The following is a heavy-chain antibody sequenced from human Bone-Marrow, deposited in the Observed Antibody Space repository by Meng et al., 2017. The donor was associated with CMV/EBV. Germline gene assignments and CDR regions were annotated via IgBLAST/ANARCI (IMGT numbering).Heavy chain of an antibody. V-gene: IGHV1-8*01. CDR1: GYTFTSYD. J-gene: IGHJ4*02. CDR2: MNPNSGNT. Sequence: QVQLVESGAEVNEPWAYVKVTCKASGYTFTSYDIESVRQAAGQGLEWMGWMNPNSGNTDYAQKFQGRVTMTRNISKSTAYMDLSSLRSEDTAVYYCATGVADFEYWGQGTLVTVSS. D-gene: IGHD6-19*01. CDR3: ATGVADFEY.